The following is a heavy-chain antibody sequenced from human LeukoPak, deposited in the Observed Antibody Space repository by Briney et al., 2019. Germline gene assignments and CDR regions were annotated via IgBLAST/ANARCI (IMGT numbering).Heavy chain of an antibody. Sequence: SETLSLTCTVSGGSISSYYWSWIRQPAGKGLEWIGRIYTSGSTNYNPSLKSRVTMSVDTSKNQFSLKLSSVTAADTAVYYCARDSEAYYYDSSGYYYPGYYFDYWGQGTLVTVSS. CDR3: ARDSEAYYYDSSGYYYPGYYFDY. V-gene: IGHV4-4*07. D-gene: IGHD3-22*01. CDR1: GGSISSYY. J-gene: IGHJ4*02. CDR2: IYTSGST.